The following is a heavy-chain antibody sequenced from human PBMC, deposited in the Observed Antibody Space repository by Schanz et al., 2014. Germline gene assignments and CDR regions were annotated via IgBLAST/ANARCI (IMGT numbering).Heavy chain of an antibody. J-gene: IGHJ3*02. CDR3: ARDRWDWNNAFDI. CDR1: GFTVSSNY. V-gene: IGHV3-53*01. CDR2: IYSGGST. Sequence: EEQLVESGGGLIQPGGSLRLSCAASGFTVSSNYMSWVRQAPGKGLEWVSVIYSGGSTYYADSVKGRFTISRDNSKNTLYLQINSLRAEDTAVYYCARDRWDWNNAFDIWGQGTMVTVSS. D-gene: IGHD1-1*01.